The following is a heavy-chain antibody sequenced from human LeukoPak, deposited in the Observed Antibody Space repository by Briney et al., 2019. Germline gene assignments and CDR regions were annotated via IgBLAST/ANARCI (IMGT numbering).Heavy chain of an antibody. CDR3: TKERGAGAWMTDF. CDR1: GFTFSSYV. CDR2: ISAAGADT. V-gene: IGHV3-23*01. J-gene: IGHJ4*01. Sequence: EGSLRLSCAASGFTFSSYVMSWVRQAPGTGLECVSTISAAGADTYYAASVKGRFTISRDNSKNTLYLQMNSLRVEDTAVYFCTKERGAGAWMTDFWGHKTL. D-gene: IGHD1-26*01.